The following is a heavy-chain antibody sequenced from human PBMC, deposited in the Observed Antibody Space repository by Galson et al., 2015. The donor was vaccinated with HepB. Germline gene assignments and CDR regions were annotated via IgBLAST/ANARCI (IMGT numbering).Heavy chain of an antibody. CDR1: GDSVRYFY. Sequence: TLSLTCSVSGDSVRYFYWNWIRQSPGEGLEWIGYINYGGGGTLKYNPSLSSRVSISVDTSRNQFSLRLTSVTAADTATYYCARRGGGNWALWDWGQGTLVTVSS. CDR3: ARRGGGNWALWD. V-gene: IGHV4-59*02. D-gene: IGHD1-1*01. J-gene: IGHJ4*02. CDR2: INYGGGGTL.